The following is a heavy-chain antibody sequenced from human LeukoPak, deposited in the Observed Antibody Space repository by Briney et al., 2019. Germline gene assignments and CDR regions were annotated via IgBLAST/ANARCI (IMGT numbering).Heavy chain of an antibody. CDR3: AKGMGVASLIVDALHL. CDR2: ITGKSALL. J-gene: IGHJ3*01. D-gene: IGHD1-26*01. V-gene: IGHV3-9*01. Sequence: GRSLRLSCEASGFTFDYQSMHGVPQLPGKALEWVSGITGKSALLVYADYVKARFPVSSDNAKNYLYLQMSRLRAEDTRFDYCAKGMGVASLIVDALHLWGEGTMVTVS. CDR1: GFTFDYQS.